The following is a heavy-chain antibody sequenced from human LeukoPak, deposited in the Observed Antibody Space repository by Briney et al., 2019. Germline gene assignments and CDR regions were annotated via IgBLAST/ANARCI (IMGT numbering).Heavy chain of an antibody. J-gene: IGHJ4*02. V-gene: IGHV3-23*01. CDR2: INDSGAVT. CDR1: RFTLNSYA. CDR3: ARKLGSSPGNFYGC. Sequence: GGSLRLSCAAARFTLNSYAIRWVTQAPGKGLEWVSDINDSGAVTFYADSVKGRFTISRDNSKNTLYLQMNSLRAEDSAIYYCARKLGSSPGNFYGCWGQGTLVTVSS. D-gene: IGHD6-6*01.